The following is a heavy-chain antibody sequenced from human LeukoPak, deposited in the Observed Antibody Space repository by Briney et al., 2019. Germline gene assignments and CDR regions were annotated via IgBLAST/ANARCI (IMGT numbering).Heavy chain of an antibody. Sequence: GGSLRLSCAASGFTFSCYNMNWVRQAPGKGLEWVSSISSSGSTIYYADSVKGRFTISRDNAKNSMYLQMNSLRAEETAVYYCTRDSHNGATPTPTGYWGQGTLVTVSS. CDR1: GFTFSCYN. CDR3: TRDSHNGATPTPTGY. V-gene: IGHV3-21*01. CDR2: ISSSGSTI. J-gene: IGHJ4*02. D-gene: IGHD2-8*01.